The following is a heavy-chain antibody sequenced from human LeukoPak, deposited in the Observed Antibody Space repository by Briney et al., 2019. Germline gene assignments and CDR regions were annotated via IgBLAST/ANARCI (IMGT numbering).Heavy chain of an antibody. V-gene: IGHV3-9*01. J-gene: IGHJ4*02. Sequence: PGGSLRLSCAASGFTFDNYAMHWVRQAPGKGLEWVSGIIWNSGTVAYADSVKGRFTISRDNAKNSLYLQMDSLRAEDTAVYYCARDLLNDEGSSYFFDQWGQGTLVTVSS. CDR3: ARDLLNDEGSSYFFDQ. D-gene: IGHD2-2*01. CDR2: IIWNSGTV. CDR1: GFTFDNYA.